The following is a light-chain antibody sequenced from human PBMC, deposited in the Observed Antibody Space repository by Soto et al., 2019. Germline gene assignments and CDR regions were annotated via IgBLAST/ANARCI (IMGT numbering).Light chain of an antibody. CDR2: GAS. V-gene: IGKV3-20*01. Sequence: EIVLTQSPGTLSLSPGERATLSCRASQSVSSSYLAWYQQKPGQAPRLLIYGASSRATGIPDRFSGRGSGEDLPLTNSRLEPEDFAVYYCQQFGSPSTTFGPGDKLEIK. J-gene: IGKJ2*01. CDR1: QSVSSSY. CDR3: QQFGSPSTT.